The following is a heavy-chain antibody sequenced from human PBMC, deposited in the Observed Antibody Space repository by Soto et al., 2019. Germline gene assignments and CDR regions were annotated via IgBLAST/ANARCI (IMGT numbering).Heavy chain of an antibody. V-gene: IGHV4-59*01. CDR1: GGSISSYY. J-gene: IGHJ6*01. D-gene: IGHD3-9*01. CDR3: ARGTGYWGYYYYYGMDV. CDR2: IYYSGSS. Sequence: QVQLQESGPGLVKPSETLSLTCTVSGGSISSYYWSWIRQPPGKGLEWIGYIYYSGSSNYNPSLKSRVTISVDTSKNQFSLKLSSVTAADTAVYYCARGTGYWGYYYYYGMDVW.